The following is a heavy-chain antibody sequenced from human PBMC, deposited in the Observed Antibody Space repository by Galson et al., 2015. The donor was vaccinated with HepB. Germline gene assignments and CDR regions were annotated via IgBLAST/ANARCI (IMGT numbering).Heavy chain of an antibody. CDR3: ARVGRRDGYDHLYFDY. J-gene: IGHJ4*02. CDR2: IWYDGSNK. Sequence: SLRLSCAASGFTFSSYGMHWVRQAPGKGLEWVAVIWYDGSNKYYADSVKGRFTISRDNSKNTLYLQMNSLRAEDTAVYYCARVGRRDGYDHLYFDYWGQGTLVTVSS. CDR1: GFTFSSYG. D-gene: IGHD5-24*01. V-gene: IGHV3-33*01.